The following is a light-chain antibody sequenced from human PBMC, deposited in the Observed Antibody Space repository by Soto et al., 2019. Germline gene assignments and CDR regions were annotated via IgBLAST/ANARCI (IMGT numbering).Light chain of an antibody. J-gene: IGKJ1*01. CDR1: QSIGSW. CDR3: QQYNSYSWT. V-gene: IGKV1-5*03. Sequence: DIHMTQSPSTLSASVVDRVAITCRASQSIGSWVAWYQQKPGKAPKLLIYKASSLESGVPSRFSGSGSGTEFTLTISSLQPDDFATYYCQQYNSYSWTFGQGTKVDIK. CDR2: KAS.